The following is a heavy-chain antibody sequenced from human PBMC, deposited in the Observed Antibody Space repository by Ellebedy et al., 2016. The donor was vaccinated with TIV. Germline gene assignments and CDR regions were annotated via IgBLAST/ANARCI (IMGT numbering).Heavy chain of an antibody. D-gene: IGHD6-19*01. CDR2: ISHDGSNK. V-gene: IGHV3-30-3*01. CDR3: ARGSSSGWYALGY. J-gene: IGHJ4*02. CDR1: GFSLSSYA. Sequence: GGSLRLSXAASGFSLSSYAMHWVRQAPGKGLEWVAGISHDGSNKYYADSVKGRFTISRDNSRNTLFLQLNSLRAEDTAVHYCARGSSSGWYALGYWGQGTLVTVSS.